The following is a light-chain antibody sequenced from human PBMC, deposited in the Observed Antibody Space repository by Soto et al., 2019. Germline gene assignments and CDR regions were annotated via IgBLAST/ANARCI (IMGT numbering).Light chain of an antibody. V-gene: IGKV1-5*01. CDR1: QSISSW. Sequence: DIQMTQSPSTLSASVGDRVTSTCRPSQSISSWLAWYQQKPGKAPNLLIYDASTLEPGVPSRFSASGSGTRFTLTISSLQPDDFATYYCQQYNSYPYTVGQGTKVDIK. CDR2: DAS. J-gene: IGKJ2*01. CDR3: QQYNSYPYT.